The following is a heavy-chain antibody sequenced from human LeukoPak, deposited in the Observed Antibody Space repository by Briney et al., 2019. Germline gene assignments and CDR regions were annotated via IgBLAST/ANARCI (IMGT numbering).Heavy chain of an antibody. CDR2: IIPIFGTA. V-gene: IGHV1-69*13. D-gene: IGHD3-22*01. CDR3: ARATLSYYDSSGYYGNWFDP. Sequence: RRASVKVSCKASGYTFTSYDINWVRQATGQGLEWMGGIIPIFGTANYEQKFQGRVTITADESTSTAYMELSSLRSEDTAVYYCARATLSYYDSSGYYGNWFDPWGQGTLVTVSS. CDR1: GYTFTSYD. J-gene: IGHJ5*02.